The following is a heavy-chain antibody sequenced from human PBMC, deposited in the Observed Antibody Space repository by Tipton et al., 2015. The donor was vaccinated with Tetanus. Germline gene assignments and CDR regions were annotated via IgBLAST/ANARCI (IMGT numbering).Heavy chain of an antibody. J-gene: IGHJ4*02. CDR3: AREDGGPTLDYFDS. Sequence: SLRLSCAGSGFTFTRYAMHWVRQTPGKGLEWVSVITFDGSTKYYADSVKGRFTLSRDNSRNTLYLQMNSLKVEDTAVYYCAREDGGPTLDYFDSWGQGALVIVSS. V-gene: IGHV3-30-3*01. CDR1: GFTFTRYA. D-gene: IGHD3-16*01. CDR2: ITFDGSTK.